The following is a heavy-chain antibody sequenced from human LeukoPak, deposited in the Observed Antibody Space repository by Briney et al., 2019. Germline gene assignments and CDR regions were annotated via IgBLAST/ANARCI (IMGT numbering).Heavy chain of an antibody. Sequence: GGSLRLSCAASGFTLSNYDMNWVRQAPGKGLEWVSSISTSSRYIYYKDSVRGRFTISRDDAKNSLYLEMNSLRAEDTAVYYCARADCSSSTCYLRRSWFDPWGRGTLVTVSS. D-gene: IGHD2-2*01. CDR1: GFTLSNYD. V-gene: IGHV3-21*01. CDR2: ISTSSRYI. CDR3: ARADCSSSTCYLRRSWFDP. J-gene: IGHJ5*02.